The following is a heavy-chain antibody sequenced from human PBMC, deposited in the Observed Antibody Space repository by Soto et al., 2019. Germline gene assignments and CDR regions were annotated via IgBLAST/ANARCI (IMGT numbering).Heavy chain of an antibody. V-gene: IGHV3-23*01. CDR2: ISGRGGST. CDR1: GFTFSSYA. J-gene: IGHJ4*02. Sequence: EVQLLESGGGLVQPGGSLRLSCAASGFTFSSYAMSWVRQAPGKGLEWVSAISGRGGSTYYADSVKGRFTISRDNSKNTLYLQMNSLRAEDTAVYDCAKDPTQRTTVTTQDYWGQGTLVTVSS. CDR3: AKDPTQRTTVTTQDY. D-gene: IGHD4-17*01.